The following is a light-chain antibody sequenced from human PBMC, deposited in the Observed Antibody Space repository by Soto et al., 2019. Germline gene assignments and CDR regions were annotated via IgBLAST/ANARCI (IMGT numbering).Light chain of an antibody. CDR2: LEDTGIY. CDR1: SGHSSYI. J-gene: IGLJ2*01. V-gene: IGLV4-60*02. Sequence: QSVLTQSSSASASLGSSVKLTCTLSSGHSSYIIAWHQQQPGKAPRYLMKLEDTGIYNKGSGVPDRFSGSSSGADRYLTIANLQFEDEADYYFETWDRNTVVFGGGTKLTVL. CDR3: ETWDRNTVV.